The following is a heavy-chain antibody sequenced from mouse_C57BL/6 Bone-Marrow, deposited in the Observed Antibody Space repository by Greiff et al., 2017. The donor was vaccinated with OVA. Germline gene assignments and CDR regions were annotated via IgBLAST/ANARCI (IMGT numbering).Heavy chain of an antibody. CDR1: GYTFTSYD. CDR3: ARSGYSNPAWFAY. D-gene: IGHD2-5*01. Sequence: VQLQQSGPELVKPGASVKLSCKASGYTFTSYDINWVKQRPGQGLEWIGWIYPRDGSTKYNEKFKGKATLTVDTSSSKAYMELHSLTSEDSAVYFCARSGYSNPAWFAYWGQGTLVTVSA. J-gene: IGHJ3*01. CDR2: IYPRDGST. V-gene: IGHV1-85*01.